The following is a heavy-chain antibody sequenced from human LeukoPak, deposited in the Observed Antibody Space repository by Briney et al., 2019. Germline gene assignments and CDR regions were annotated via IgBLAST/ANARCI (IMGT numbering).Heavy chain of an antibody. CDR3: ARKDFSSGSFSY. V-gene: IGHV3-11*04. CDR1: GFPFTRFY. CDR2: IGLSGSPL. Sequence: GSLRLSCAVSGFPFTRFYMSWIRQAPGKGLEWISYIGLSGSPLDYAASVRGRFTNSRDNAKNSLYLELNSLRAEDTAVYYCARKDFSSGSFSYWGQGTLVTVSS. J-gene: IGHJ4*02. D-gene: IGHD3-22*01.